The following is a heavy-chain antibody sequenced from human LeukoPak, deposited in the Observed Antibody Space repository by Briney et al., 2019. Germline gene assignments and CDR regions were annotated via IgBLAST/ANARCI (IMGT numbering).Heavy chain of an antibody. D-gene: IGHD6-6*01. J-gene: IGHJ3*02. Sequence: GGSLRLSCAASGFTFSSYAMSWVRQAPGKGLEWVSGISGSGGNTYQADSVKGRFTISRDNSKNTLYLQMNSLRAEDTAVYYCAKDLSSWGPSSDPFDIWGQGTMVTVSS. V-gene: IGHV3-23*01. CDR2: ISGSGGNT. CDR3: AKDLSSWGPSSDPFDI. CDR1: GFTFSSYA.